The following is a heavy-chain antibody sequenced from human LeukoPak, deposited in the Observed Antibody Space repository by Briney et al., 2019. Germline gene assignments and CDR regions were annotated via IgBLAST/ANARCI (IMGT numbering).Heavy chain of an antibody. D-gene: IGHD2-2*01. J-gene: IGHJ6*03. CDR3: ARGPIVVVPAASYMDV. V-gene: IGHV3-74*01. Sequence: PGGSLRLSCAASGFTFSNYWMHWVRQAPGKGLVWVSRINSDGSSTSYADSVKGRFTISRDNAKNTLYLQMNSLRAEDTAVYYCARGPIVVVPAASYMDVWGKGTTVTISS. CDR2: INSDGSST. CDR1: GFTFSNYW.